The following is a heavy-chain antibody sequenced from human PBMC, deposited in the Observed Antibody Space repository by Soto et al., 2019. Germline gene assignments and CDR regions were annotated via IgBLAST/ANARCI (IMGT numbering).Heavy chain of an antibody. D-gene: IGHD2-21*02. Sequence: EVQLLESGGGLVQPGGSLRLSCAASGFTFSSYAMRWVRQAPVKGLEWVSAISGSGGSTYYADSVKGRFTISRDNSKNTLYLQMNSLRAEDTAVYYCAKFYGGNSAHTYTIDPWGQGTLVTVSS. CDR2: ISGSGGST. CDR1: GFTFSSYA. V-gene: IGHV3-23*01. J-gene: IGHJ5*02. CDR3: AKFYGGNSAHTYTIDP.